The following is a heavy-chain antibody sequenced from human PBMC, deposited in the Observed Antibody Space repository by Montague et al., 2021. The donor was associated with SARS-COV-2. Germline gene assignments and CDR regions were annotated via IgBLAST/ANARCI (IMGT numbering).Heavy chain of an antibody. Sequence: SETLSLTCAVYGGSFSGYYWTWIRQSPGKGLEWIAEINHSGTTNXNFNLSLRSRVTISVDTSKSQFSLNLSSVTAADTGVYYCARWDPQTLTLIGLRGKSASDYWGQGTLVTVSS. V-gene: IGHV4-34*01. CDR1: GGSFSGYY. D-gene: IGHD4-23*01. CDR3: ARWDPQTLTLIGLRGKSASDY. CDR2: INHSGTT. J-gene: IGHJ4*02.